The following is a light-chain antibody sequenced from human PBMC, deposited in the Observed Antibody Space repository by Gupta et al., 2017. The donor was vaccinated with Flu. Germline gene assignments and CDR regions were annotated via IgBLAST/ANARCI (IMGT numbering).Light chain of an antibody. CDR1: QSVSSN. V-gene: IGKV3-15*01. CDR2: GAS. CDR3: QQNKNWPPIT. J-gene: IGKJ5*01. Sequence: EIVMTQSPATLSVSPGERATLSCRASQSVSSNLAWYQQKPGQAPRLLIYGASTRDTGIPDRFSGSGSGTEFTLTISSLQSEDFAVYYCQQNKNWPPITFGQGTRLEIK.